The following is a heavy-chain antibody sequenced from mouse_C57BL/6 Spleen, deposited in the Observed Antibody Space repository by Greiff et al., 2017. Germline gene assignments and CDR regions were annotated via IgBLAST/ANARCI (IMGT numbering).Heavy chain of an antibody. Sequence: QLQQPGAELVRPGSSVKLSCKAPGYTFTSYWMDWVKQRPGQGLEWIGNIYLSDSETHYNQKFNDTATLTVEKTSDTAYMQLNSLTTKESAIYYCARQDYYSNIYYYAMDYWGQGTSVTVSS. V-gene: IGHV1-61*01. D-gene: IGHD2-5*01. CDR1: GYTFTSYW. CDR3: ARQDYYSNIYYYAMDY. J-gene: IGHJ4*01. CDR2: IYLSDSET.